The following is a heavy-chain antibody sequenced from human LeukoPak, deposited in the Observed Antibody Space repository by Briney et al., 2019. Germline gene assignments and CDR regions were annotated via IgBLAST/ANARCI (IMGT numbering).Heavy chain of an antibody. D-gene: IGHD3-22*01. J-gene: IGHJ3*02. V-gene: IGHV1-69*06. Sequence: SVKVSCKASGGTFSNYAISWVRQAPGQGLEWMGGIIPIFGTANYAQKFQGRVTITADKSTSTAYMELSSLRSEDTAVYYRARARPYYYDSSGYFYDAFDIWGQGTMVTVSS. CDR3: ARARPYYYDSSGYFYDAFDI. CDR2: IIPIFGTA. CDR1: GGTFSNYA.